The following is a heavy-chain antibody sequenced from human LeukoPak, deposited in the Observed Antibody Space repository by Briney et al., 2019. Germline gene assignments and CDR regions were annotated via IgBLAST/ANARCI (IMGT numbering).Heavy chain of an antibody. CDR1: GGSISSYY. J-gene: IGHJ6*03. CDR3: ARTVGATHYYYYMDV. V-gene: IGHV4-59*01. CDR2: IYYSGST. Sequence: SETLSLTCTVSGGSISSYYGSWIRQPPGEGLEGIGYIYYSGSTNYNPSPKSRVTISVDTSKNQSSLKLSSVTAADTAVYYCARTVGATHYYYYMDVWGKGTTVTISS. D-gene: IGHD1-26*01.